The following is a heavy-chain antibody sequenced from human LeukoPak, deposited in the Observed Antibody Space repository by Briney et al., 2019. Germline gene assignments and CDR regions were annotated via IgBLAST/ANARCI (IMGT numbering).Heavy chain of an antibody. CDR1: GFTFSSYA. Sequence: QPGGSLRLSCAASGFTFSSYAMSWVRQAPGKGLEWVSAISGSGGSTYYADSVKGRFTISRDNSKNTLYLQMNSLRAEDTAVYYCALRYCSSTSCSDYWGQGTLVTVSS. CDR2: ISGSGGST. CDR3: ALRYCSSTSCSDY. V-gene: IGHV3-23*01. D-gene: IGHD2-2*01. J-gene: IGHJ4*02.